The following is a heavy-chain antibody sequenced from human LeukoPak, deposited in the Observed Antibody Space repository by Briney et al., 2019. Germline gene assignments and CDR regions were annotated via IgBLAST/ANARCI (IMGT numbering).Heavy chain of an antibody. V-gene: IGHV3-30*02. D-gene: IGHD5-12*01. CDR1: GFTFSSYG. Sequence: GGSLRLSCAASGFTFSSYGMHWVRQAPGKGLEWVAFIRYDGSNKYYADSVKGRFTISRDNSKNTLYLQMNSLRAEDTAVYYCAKAYVTSGYDFSAFDYWGQGTLVTVSS. CDR3: AKAYVTSGYDFSAFDY. CDR2: IRYDGSNK. J-gene: IGHJ4*02.